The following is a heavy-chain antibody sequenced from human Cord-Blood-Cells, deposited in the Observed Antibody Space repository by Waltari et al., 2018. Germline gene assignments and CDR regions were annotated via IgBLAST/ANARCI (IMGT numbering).Heavy chain of an antibody. Sequence: EVQLVESGGGLVQPGGSLRLSCAASGFTFSSYWMHWVRQAPGKGLVWVSRMNSDGRSTSYADSVKGRFTISRDNAKNTLYLQMNSLRAEDTAVYYCARGMVRGVISSFDYWGQGTLVTVSS. V-gene: IGHV3-74*01. J-gene: IGHJ4*02. CDR3: ARGMVRGVISSFDY. CDR1: GFTFSSYW. CDR2: MNSDGRST. D-gene: IGHD3-10*01.